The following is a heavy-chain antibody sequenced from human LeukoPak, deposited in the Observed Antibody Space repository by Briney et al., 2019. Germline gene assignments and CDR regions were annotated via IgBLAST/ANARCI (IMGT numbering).Heavy chain of an antibody. D-gene: IGHD1-7*01. CDR2: ISYDGSNK. CDR1: GFTFDDYA. CDR3: ARETRWNSATDY. J-gene: IGHJ4*02. Sequence: SGGSLRLSCAASGFTFDDYAMHWVRQAPGKGLEWVAVISYDGSNKYYADSVKGRFTISRDNSKNTLYLQMNSLRAEDTAVYYCARETRWNSATDYWGQGTLVTVSS. V-gene: IGHV3-30-3*01.